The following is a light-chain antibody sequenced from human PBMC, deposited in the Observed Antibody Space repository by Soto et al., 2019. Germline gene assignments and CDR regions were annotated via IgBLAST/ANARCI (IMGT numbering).Light chain of an antibody. V-gene: IGKV3-15*01. Sequence: VVLTQSRAPLSSSPGETATLSCSPSQYVGTRLAWYQHKPGQAPRLLIYGTSTRAGGVPARFSGGGSGTEFTLTITSLQSEDFAVYYCHQYNGWPRTFGQGTKVDI. CDR3: HQYNGWPRT. CDR1: QYVGTR. CDR2: GTS. J-gene: IGKJ1*01.